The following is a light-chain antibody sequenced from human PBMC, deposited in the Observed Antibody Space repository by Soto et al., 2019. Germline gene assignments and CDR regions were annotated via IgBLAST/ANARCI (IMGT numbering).Light chain of an antibody. V-gene: IGKV1-5*01. CDR1: QSISSW. CDR2: DAS. J-gene: IGKJ3*01. Sequence: DLPMTQSPSTLSASVGDRVTITCRASQSISSWLAWYQQKPGKAPKLLIYDASSLESGVPSRFSVSGSGTEFTLTISSLQPDDFATYYCQQYNSYRFTFGPGTKVDIK. CDR3: QQYNSYRFT.